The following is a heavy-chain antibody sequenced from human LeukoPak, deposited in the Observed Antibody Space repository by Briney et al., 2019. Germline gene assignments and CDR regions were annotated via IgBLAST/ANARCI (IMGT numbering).Heavy chain of an antibody. CDR2: INHSGST. CDR1: GGSFSGYY. V-gene: IGHV4-34*01. D-gene: IGHD2-15*01. CDR3: ARGLGCGGGSCYMGTPVQKANWFDP. Sequence: SETLSPTCAVYGGSFSGYYWSWIRQPPGKGLEWIGEINHSGSTNYNPSLKSRVTISVDTSKNQFSLKLSSVTAADTAVYYCARGLGCGGGSCYMGTPVQKANWFDPWGQGTLVTVSS. J-gene: IGHJ5*02.